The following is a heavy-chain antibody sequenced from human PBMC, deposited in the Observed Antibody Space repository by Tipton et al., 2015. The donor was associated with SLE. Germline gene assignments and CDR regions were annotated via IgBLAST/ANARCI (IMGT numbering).Heavy chain of an antibody. D-gene: IGHD1-1*01. Sequence: TLSLTCTVSGGSISNTRYSWGWLRQPPGKGLARIGSIYYSGTTYYNPSLKSRVTLALDTSKNQLSLKLNSVTAADTATYYCASDDRWNAPGWWFDPWGQGTLVTVSS. CDR3: ASDDRWNAPGWWFDP. CDR1: GGSISNTRYS. V-gene: IGHV4-39*07. CDR2: IYYSGTT. J-gene: IGHJ5*02.